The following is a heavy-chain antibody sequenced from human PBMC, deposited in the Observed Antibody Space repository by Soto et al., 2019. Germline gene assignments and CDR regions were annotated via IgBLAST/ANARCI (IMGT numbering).Heavy chain of an antibody. CDR3: SRAPWRSSGGSGYSTDA. CDR2: IRSSSYGATT. Sequence: GGSLRLFCAPSGFTFRDHGVSWVRQAPGKGLDWVGLIRSSSYGATTDYAASVRGRVFISRDDSKSIAFLQMNDTETEDTAVYYCSRAPWRSSGGSGYSTDAWGQGTLVTVSS. V-gene: IGHV3-49*04. J-gene: IGHJ5*02. CDR1: GFTFRDHG. D-gene: IGHD2-15*01.